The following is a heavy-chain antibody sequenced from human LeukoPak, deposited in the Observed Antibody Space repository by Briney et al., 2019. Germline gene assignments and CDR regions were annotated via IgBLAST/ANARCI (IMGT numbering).Heavy chain of an antibody. CDR2: INPNSGGT. CDR3: ARDLGISDYYYYGMDV. D-gene: IGHD1-14*01. Sequence: ASVKVSCKASGYTFTGYYMHWVRQAPGQGLEWMGWINPNSGGTNYAQKFQGRVTMTRDTSSSTAYMELSRLRSDDTAVYYFARDLGISDYYYYGMDVWGQGTTVTVSS. V-gene: IGHV1-2*02. CDR1: GYTFTGYY. J-gene: IGHJ6*02.